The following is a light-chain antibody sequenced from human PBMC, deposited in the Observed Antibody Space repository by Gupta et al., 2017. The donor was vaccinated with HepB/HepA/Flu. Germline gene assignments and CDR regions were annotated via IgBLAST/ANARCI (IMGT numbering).Light chain of an antibody. J-gene: IGKJ4*01. CDR1: QSLLHSNGYNY. CDR3: MQALQIALT. CDR2: LGS. Sequence: DIVMTQSPLSLPVTTGEPASISCRSSQSLLHSNGYNYLDWYLQKPGQSPQLLIYLGSNRASGVPDRFSGSGSGTDFTLKISRVEAEDVGVYYCMQALQIALTFGGGTKVEIK. V-gene: IGKV2-28*01.